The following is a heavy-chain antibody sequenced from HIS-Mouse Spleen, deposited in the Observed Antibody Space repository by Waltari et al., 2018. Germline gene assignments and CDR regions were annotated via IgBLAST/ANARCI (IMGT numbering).Heavy chain of an antibody. Sequence: QLQLQESGPGLVKPSETLSLTCTVSGGSISRSSSYWGWIRQPPGKGLEWIGSIYYSGSTYYNPSLKSRVTISVDTPKNQFSLKLSSVTAADTAVYYCAREIPYSSSWYDWYFDLWGRGTLVTVSS. J-gene: IGHJ2*01. CDR2: IYYSGST. CDR1: GGSISRSSSY. V-gene: IGHV4-39*07. CDR3: AREIPYSSSWYDWYFDL. D-gene: IGHD6-13*01.